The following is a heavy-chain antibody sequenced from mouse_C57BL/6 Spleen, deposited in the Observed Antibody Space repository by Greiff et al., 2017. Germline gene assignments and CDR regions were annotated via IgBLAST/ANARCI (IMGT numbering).Heavy chain of an antibody. J-gene: IGHJ3*01. CDR1: GFTFSDYG. Sequence: EVHLVESGGGLVKPGGSLKLSCAASGFTFSDYGMHWVRPAPETGLEWVAYISSGSSTIYYADTVKGRFTIARDNAKNSLFLQMTSLRSEDTAMYYCTRRYGTGLAYWGQGTLVTVSA. CDR2: ISSGSSTI. D-gene: IGHD3-3*01. V-gene: IGHV5-17*01. CDR3: TRRYGTGLAY.